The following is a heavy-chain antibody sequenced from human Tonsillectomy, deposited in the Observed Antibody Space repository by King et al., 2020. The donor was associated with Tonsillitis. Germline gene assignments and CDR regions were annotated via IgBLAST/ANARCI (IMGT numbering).Heavy chain of an antibody. CDR2: ISSGGGTV. V-gene: IGHV3-11*01. D-gene: IGHD3-9*01. J-gene: IGHJ4*02. Sequence: QVQLVESGGGLVKPGGSLRLSCAASGFTFSDYYMSWIRQAPEKGLEWVSYISSGGGTVFYADSVKGRFTISRDNANNSLYLQMNSLRAEDTAVYYCARVDNYDILTGYFDYWGQGTLVTVSS. CDR1: GFTFSDYY. CDR3: ARVDNYDILTGYFDY.